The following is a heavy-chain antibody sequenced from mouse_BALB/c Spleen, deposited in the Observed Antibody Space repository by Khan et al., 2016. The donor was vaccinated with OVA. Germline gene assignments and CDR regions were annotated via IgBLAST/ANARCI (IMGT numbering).Heavy chain of an antibody. CDR1: GYTFTNYW. Sequence: QIQLVQSGAELAKPGASVKMSCKASGYTFTNYWILWVKQRPGQGLEWIGYINPSTGYTEYNQNFKDKATLTADKSSSTAYMQLSSLTSEDSAVNYCARRGQRWDFDYWGQGTTLTVSS. D-gene: IGHD1-1*01. CDR2: INPSTGYT. CDR3: ARRGQRWDFDY. V-gene: IGHV1-7*01. J-gene: IGHJ2*01.